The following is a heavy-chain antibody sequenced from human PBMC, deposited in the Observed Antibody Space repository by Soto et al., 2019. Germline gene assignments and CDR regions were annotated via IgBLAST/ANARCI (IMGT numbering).Heavy chain of an antibody. CDR1: GYSFTSYW. V-gene: IGHV3-23*01. CDR2: MSNSGGDR. J-gene: IGHJ4*02. CDR3: AKDAARANGWYYFDH. Sequence: PGESLKISCKGSGYSFTSYWIGWVRQAPGKGLEWVSVMSNSGGDRYYADSVKGRFTISRDNSENTLYLQMSSLRAEDTAIYYCAKDAARANGWYYFDHWGQGALVTVSS. D-gene: IGHD6-19*01.